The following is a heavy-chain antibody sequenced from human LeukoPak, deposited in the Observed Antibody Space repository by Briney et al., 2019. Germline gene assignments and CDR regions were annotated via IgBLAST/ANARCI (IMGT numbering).Heavy chain of an antibody. CDR2: IHHSGSA. D-gene: IGHD1-1*01. J-gene: IGHJ4*02. CDR3: ARDQYNDGIDY. Sequence: PSGTLSLTCVVSGDSISSSKWWSWVRQSPGKGLEWIGEIHHSGSANYNPSLKSRVIISVDKSENQFSLKLTSVTAADTAVYYCARDQYNDGIDYWGQGTLVTVSS. V-gene: IGHV4-4*02. CDR1: GDSISSSKW.